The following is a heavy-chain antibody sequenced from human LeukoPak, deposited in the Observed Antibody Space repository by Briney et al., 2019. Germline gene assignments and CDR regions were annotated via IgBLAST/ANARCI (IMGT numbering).Heavy chain of an antibody. D-gene: IGHD3-10*01. V-gene: IGHV4-30-2*01. CDR2: IYHSGST. Sequence: SETLSLTCTVFGGSISSGGYYWSWIRQPPGKGLEWIGYIYHSGSTYYNPSLKSRVTISVDRSKNQFSLKLSSVTAADTAVYYCASRGITMVRGVIISASWFDPWGQGTLVTVSS. CDR1: GGSISSGGYY. CDR3: ASRGITMVRGVIISASWFDP. J-gene: IGHJ5*02.